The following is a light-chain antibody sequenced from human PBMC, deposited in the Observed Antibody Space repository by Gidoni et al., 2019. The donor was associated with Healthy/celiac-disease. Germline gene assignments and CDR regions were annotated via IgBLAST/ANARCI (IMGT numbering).Light chain of an antibody. CDR3: STYAGSTL. CDR2: EVR. Sequence: QSALTQPPSASGSPGQSDTISCTGTSSDVGGYNYVSWYQQHPGKAPKLRIYEVRTRPSGLPDRFSGCTSGNTASLAVSGLQAEDEAGYYCSTYAGSTLFGGGTKLTVL. V-gene: IGLV2-8*01. CDR1: SSDVGGYNY. J-gene: IGLJ2*01.